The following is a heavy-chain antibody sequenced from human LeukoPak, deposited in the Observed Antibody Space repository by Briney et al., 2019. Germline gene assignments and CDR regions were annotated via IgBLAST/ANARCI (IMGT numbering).Heavy chain of an antibody. CDR3: ARRVAEALDKWFDP. CDR2: IYPGDSDI. Sequence: GESLKISCKGSGYNFASYWIAWVRQMPGKGLEWLGIIYPGDSDIRYSPSFQGQVTISADKSISTAYLQWSSLKASDTAMYYCARRVAEALDKWFDPWGQGTLVTVSS. CDR1: GYNFASYW. V-gene: IGHV5-51*01. J-gene: IGHJ5*02.